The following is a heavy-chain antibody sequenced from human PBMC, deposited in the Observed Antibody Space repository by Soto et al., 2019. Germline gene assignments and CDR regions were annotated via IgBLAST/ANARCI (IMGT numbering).Heavy chain of an antibody. V-gene: IGHV3-33*01. CDR1: GFTFSSYG. CDR3: ARDSTVLRYFDWSPDSDYFDY. CDR2: IWYDGSNK. D-gene: IGHD3-9*01. Sequence: PVGSLRLSCAASGFTFSSYGMHWVRQAPGKGLEWVAVIWYDGSNKYYADSVKGRFTISRDNSKNTLYLQMNSLRAEDTAVYYCARDSTVLRYFDWSPDSDYFDYWGQGTLVTVS. J-gene: IGHJ4*02.